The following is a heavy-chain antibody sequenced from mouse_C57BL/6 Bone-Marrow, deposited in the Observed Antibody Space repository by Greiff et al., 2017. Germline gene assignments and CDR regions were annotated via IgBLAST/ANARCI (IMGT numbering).Heavy chain of an antibody. J-gene: IGHJ4*01. CDR3: AREGDGSSYDYAMDY. D-gene: IGHD1-1*01. Sequence: EVMLVESGGGLVKPGGSLKLSCAASGFTFSSYAMSWVRQTPEKRLEWVATISDGGSYTYYPDNVKGRFTISRDNAKNNLYLQMSHLKSEDTAMYYCAREGDGSSYDYAMDYWGQGTSVTVSS. CDR1: GFTFSSYA. CDR2: ISDGGSYT. V-gene: IGHV5-4*01.